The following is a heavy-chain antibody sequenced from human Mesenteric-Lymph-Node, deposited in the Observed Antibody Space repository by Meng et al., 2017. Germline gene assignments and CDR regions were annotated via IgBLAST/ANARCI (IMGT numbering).Heavy chain of an antibody. J-gene: IGHJ4*02. CDR2: FDPEDGET. CDR3: ARDGAVYSSGWYSSFDY. Sequence: ASVKVSCKASGYTFTSYDINWVRQATGQGLEWMGGFDPEDGETIYAQKFQGRVTMTRDTSTSTVYMELSSLRSEDTAVYYCARDGAVYSSGWYSSFDYWGQGTLVTVSS. D-gene: IGHD6-19*01. V-gene: IGHV1-8*02. CDR1: GYTFTSYD.